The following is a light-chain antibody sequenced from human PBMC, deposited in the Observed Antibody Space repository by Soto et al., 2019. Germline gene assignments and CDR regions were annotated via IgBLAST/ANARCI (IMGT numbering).Light chain of an antibody. CDR3: QQYSSSPYT. CDR2: GAS. V-gene: IGKV3-20*01. CDR1: QSVSSSY. J-gene: IGKJ1*01. Sequence: EIVLTQSPGTLSLSPGERATLSCRASQSVSSSYLAWYQQKPGQAPRLLIYGASYRATGFPDRFSGSGPGTDFTLTISRLEPEDFAVYFCQQYSSSPYTFGQGTKVDIK.